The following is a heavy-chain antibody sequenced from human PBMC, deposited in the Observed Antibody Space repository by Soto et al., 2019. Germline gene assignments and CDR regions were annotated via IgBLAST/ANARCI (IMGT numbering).Heavy chain of an antibody. CDR3: ASSVEMATIGDYYYGMDV. Sequence: GGSLRLSCAVSGFTFTSYRMNWVRQVPGKGLEWVSSISSSSNYIYYADSVKGRFTIPREDAKNSLYLQMNSLRAEDTAVYYCASSVEMATIGDYYYGMDVWGQGTTVTVSS. D-gene: IGHD5-12*01. CDR1: GFTFTSYR. V-gene: IGHV3-21*01. J-gene: IGHJ6*02. CDR2: ISSSSNYI.